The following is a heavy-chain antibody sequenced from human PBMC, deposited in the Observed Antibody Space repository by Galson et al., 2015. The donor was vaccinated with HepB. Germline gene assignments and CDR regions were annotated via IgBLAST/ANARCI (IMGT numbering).Heavy chain of an antibody. CDR2: LNPNTDVT. CDR3: ARTRADFNLLTGYFQTYHFDY. V-gene: IGHV1-2*02. D-gene: IGHD3-9*01. J-gene: IGHJ4*02. Sequence: SVKVSCKASGYTFGAYYMHWVRQAPGQGLEWMGWLNPNTDVTKFAQKFQGRVTMTRDTSVNTAYMELSRLTFDDTAVYYCARTRADFNLLTGYFQTYHFDYWGQGTLVTVSS. CDR1: GYTFGAYY.